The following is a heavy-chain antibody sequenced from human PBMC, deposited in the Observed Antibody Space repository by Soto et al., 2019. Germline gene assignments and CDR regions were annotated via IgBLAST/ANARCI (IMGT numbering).Heavy chain of an antibody. CDR2: IRRGGNT. D-gene: IGHD3-22*01. J-gene: IGHJ3*02. CDR3: ARGPYYYDSSAYYYALGFDI. V-gene: IGHV4-34*01. Sequence: QVQLQQWGAGLLKPSETLSLTCGVYGGSFSGYYWRWIREPPGKGLEWIGEIRRGGNTNYKPSRKSRFTISVNTSKNQFSLRLSSVTAADTAVYYCARGPYYYDSSAYYYALGFDIWGQGTLVTVSS. CDR1: GGSFSGYY.